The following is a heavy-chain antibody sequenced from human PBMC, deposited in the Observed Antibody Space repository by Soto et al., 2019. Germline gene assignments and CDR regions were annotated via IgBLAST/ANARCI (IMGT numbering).Heavy chain of an antibody. V-gene: IGHV3-33*01. D-gene: IGHD2-2*01. J-gene: IGHJ6*02. CDR1: GFTFSSYG. CDR2: IWYDGSNK. CDR3: ARVRYCSSTSCNTYGMDV. Sequence: QVQLVESGGGVVQPGRSLRLSCAASGFTFSSYGLHWVRQAPGKGLEWVAVIWYDGSNKYYADSVKGRFTISRDNSKNTLDLQMNSLRAEDTAVYYCARVRYCSSTSCNTYGMDVWGHGTTVTVSS.